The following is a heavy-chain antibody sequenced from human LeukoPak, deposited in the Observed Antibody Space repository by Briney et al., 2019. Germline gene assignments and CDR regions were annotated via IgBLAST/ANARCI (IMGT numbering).Heavy chain of an antibody. D-gene: IGHD1-20*01. CDR2: IIPIFGTA. V-gene: IGHV1-69*06. Sequence: GASVKVSCKASGYTFTSYGISWVRQAPGQGLEWMGGIIPIFGTANYAQKFQGRVTITADKSTSTAYMELSSLRSEDTAVYYCARDITGVGYYYYYGMDVWGQGTTVTVSS. CDR1: GYTFTSYG. J-gene: IGHJ6*02. CDR3: ARDITGVGYYYYYGMDV.